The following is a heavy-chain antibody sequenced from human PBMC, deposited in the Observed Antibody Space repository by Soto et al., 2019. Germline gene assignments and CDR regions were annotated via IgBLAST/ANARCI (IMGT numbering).Heavy chain of an antibody. D-gene: IGHD2-2*01. CDR1: GGTFSSYA. V-gene: IGHV1-69*01. J-gene: IGHJ6*02. Sequence: QVPLVQSGAEVKKPGSSVKVSCKASGGTFSSYAISWVRQAPGQGLEWMGGIIPISGTANYAQKFQGRVTITADESTSTAYMELSRLRSEDTAVYYCARSQGSSTSLEIYYYYYYGMDVWGQGTTVTVSS. CDR2: IIPISGTA. CDR3: ARSQGSSTSLEIYYYYYYGMDV.